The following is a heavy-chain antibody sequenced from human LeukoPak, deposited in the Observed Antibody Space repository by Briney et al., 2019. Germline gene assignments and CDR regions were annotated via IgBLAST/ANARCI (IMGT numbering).Heavy chain of an antibody. J-gene: IGHJ4*02. CDR2: ISAYNGNT. CDR1: GYTFTSYG. V-gene: IGHV1-18*01. D-gene: IGHD3-3*01. Sequence: ASVKVSCKASGYTFTSYGISWVRQAPGQGLEWMGWISAYNGNTNYAQKLQGRVTMTTDTSTSTAYMELSSLRSEDTAVYYCAGLRFLEWLDDNYGPFDYWGQGTLVTVSS. CDR3: AGLRFLEWLDDNYGPFDY.